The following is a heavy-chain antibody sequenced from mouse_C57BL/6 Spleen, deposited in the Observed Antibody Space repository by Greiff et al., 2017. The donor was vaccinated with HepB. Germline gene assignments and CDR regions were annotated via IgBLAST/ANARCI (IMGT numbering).Heavy chain of an antibody. Sequence: VKLVESGAELARPGASVKLSCKASGYTFTSYGISWVKQRTGQGLEWIGEIYPRSGNTYYNEKFKGKATLTADKSSSTAYMELRSLTSEDSAVYFCARSAYYSNYSYAMDYWGQGTSVTVSS. CDR1: GYTFTSYG. J-gene: IGHJ4*01. CDR3: ARSAYYSNYSYAMDY. V-gene: IGHV1-81*01. D-gene: IGHD2-5*01. CDR2: IYPRSGNT.